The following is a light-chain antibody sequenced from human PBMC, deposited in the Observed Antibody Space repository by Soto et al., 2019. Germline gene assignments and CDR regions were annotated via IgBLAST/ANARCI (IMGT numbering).Light chain of an antibody. Sequence: DIQMTQSPSTLSASVGDRVTITCRASQSISSWLAWYQQKPGKAPKLLTYAASSLESGVPSRFGGSGSGTEFTLTISSLQPDDFATYYCQQYNSYSRTFGQGTKVDIK. J-gene: IGKJ1*01. CDR3: QQYNSYSRT. V-gene: IGKV1-5*01. CDR1: QSISSW. CDR2: AAS.